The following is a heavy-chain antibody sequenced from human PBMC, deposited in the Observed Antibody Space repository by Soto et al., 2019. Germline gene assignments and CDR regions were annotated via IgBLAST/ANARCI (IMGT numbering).Heavy chain of an antibody. CDR3: TTDHPYNYDGSAYDH. Sequence: EVQLVESGGGLVKAGGSLRVSCAASGFIFSNAWMNWVRQAPGKGLEWVGRGKSKTDGGTTDYAAPVKGRFISSRVDSQNTVHLQMNSLKTEDTAVYYCTTDHPYNYDGSAYDHWGQGTLVTVSS. J-gene: IGHJ4*02. D-gene: IGHD3-22*01. CDR1: GFIFSNAW. V-gene: IGHV3-15*07. CDR2: GKSKTDGGTT.